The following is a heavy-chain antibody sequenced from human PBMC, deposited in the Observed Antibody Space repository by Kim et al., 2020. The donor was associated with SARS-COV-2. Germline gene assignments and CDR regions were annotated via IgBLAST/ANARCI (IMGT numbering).Heavy chain of an antibody. CDR3: AKGGGYCINGLCYLAPWFDP. Sequence: GGSLRLSCAASGFTFSSQAMSWVRQAPGKGLEWVSAISGTSGTTYYADSVKGRFTISRDNSKNTLYLQMNTLRVEDTAVYYCAKGGGYCINGLCYLAPWFDPWGQGTLVTVSS. D-gene: IGHD2-8*01. J-gene: IGHJ5*02. CDR2: ISGTSGTT. V-gene: IGHV3-23*01. CDR1: GFTFSSQA.